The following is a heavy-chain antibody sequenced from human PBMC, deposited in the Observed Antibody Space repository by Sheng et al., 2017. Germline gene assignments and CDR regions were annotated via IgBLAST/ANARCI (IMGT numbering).Heavy chain of an antibody. D-gene: IGHD1-1*01. V-gene: IGHV3-11*04. CDR3: ARDPPMQRHDY. J-gene: IGHJ4*02. Sequence: QVHLVESGGGLVKPGGSLRLSCAASGFTFSDYYMSWIRQAPGKGLEWVSYISNSDSTIYYADSVKGRFTISRDNAKNSLYLQMNRLRAEDTAVYYCARDPPMQRHDYWGQGTLVTVSS. CDR2: ISNSDSTI. CDR1: GFTFSDYY.